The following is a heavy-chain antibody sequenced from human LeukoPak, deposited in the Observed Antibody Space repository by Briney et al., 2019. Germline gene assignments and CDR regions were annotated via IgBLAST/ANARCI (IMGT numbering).Heavy chain of an antibody. J-gene: IGHJ1*01. CDR2: ISESGDIK. V-gene: IGHV3-23*01. Sequence: GGSLRVSCVASGFTFNGYVMRWVRQAPGKGLEWVSGISESGDIKIYAESVKGRFTISRDNSKNTLYLQMNSLRVEDTAIYYCTQVNGGAAIDTKYFQHWGPATLVTVSS. CDR3: TQVNGGAAIDTKYFQH. D-gene: IGHD6-25*01. CDR1: GFTFNGYV.